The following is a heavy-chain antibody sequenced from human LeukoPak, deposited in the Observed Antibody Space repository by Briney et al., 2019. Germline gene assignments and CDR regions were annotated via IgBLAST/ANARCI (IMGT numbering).Heavy chain of an antibody. D-gene: IGHD2-2*02. Sequence: SETLSLTCAVYGGSFSGYYWSWIRQPPGKGLEWIGEINHSGSTNYNPSLKRRVTISVDKSKKQFSLKLSSVTAADTAVYYCASGRSDIVVVPAAIGGYWGQGTLVTVSS. V-gene: IGHV4-34*01. CDR1: GGSFSGYY. CDR3: ASGRSDIVVVPAAIGGY. J-gene: IGHJ4*02. CDR2: INHSGST.